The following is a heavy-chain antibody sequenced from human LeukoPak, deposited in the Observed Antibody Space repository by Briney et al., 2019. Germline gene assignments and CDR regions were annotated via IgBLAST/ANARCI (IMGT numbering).Heavy chain of an antibody. D-gene: IGHD3-3*01. CDR1: GGPISSSNYY. CDR2: IYYSGNT. J-gene: IGHJ3*02. Sequence: SETLSLTCTVSGGPISSSNYYWGWIRQPPGKGLEWIGSIYYSGNTYYNPSLKSRVTISVDTSKNQFSLKLSSVTAADTAVFYCARHRNDFWALDAFDIWGQGTMVTVSS. CDR3: ARHRNDFWALDAFDI. V-gene: IGHV4-39*01.